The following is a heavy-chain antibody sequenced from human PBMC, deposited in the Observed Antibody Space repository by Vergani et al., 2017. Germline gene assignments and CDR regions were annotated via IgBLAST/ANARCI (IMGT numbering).Heavy chain of an antibody. CDR3: ARGDFLEWLFNWFDP. D-gene: IGHD3-3*01. Sequence: QVQLQESGPGLVKPSETLSLTCAASGYSISSGYYWGWIRQPPGKGLEWIGSIYHSGSTYYNPSLKSRVTISVDTSKNQFSLKLSSVTAADTAVYYCARGDFLEWLFNWFDPWGQGTLVTVSS. J-gene: IGHJ5*02. CDR1: GYSISSGYY. V-gene: IGHV4-38-2*01. CDR2: IYHSGST.